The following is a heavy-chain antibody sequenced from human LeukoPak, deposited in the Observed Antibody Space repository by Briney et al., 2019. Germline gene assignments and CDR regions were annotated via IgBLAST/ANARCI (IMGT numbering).Heavy chain of an antibody. CDR2: IYSGGST. CDR1: GFTVSSNY. CDR3: ARAYCSSTSCSYAFYYWYFDL. D-gene: IGHD2-2*01. Sequence: GGSLRLSCAASGFTVSSNYMSWVRQAPGKGLEWVSVIYSGGSTYYADSVNGRFTISRDNSKNTLYLQMNSLRAEDTAVYYCARAYCSSTSCSYAFYYWYFDLWGRGTLVTVSS. J-gene: IGHJ2*01. V-gene: IGHV3-53*05.